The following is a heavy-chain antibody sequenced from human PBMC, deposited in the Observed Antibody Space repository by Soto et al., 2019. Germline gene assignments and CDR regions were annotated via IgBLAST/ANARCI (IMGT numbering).Heavy chain of an antibody. CDR2: IYTSGST. CDR3: ARDEEYSSNYGMDV. Sequence: QVQLQESGPGLVKPSETLSLTCTVTGGSISSYYWSWIRQPAGKGLEWIGRIYTSGSTNYNPSLKSRVTMSVDTSKNQFSLKLSSVTAADTAVYYCARDEEYSSNYGMDVWGQGTTVTVSS. J-gene: IGHJ6*02. D-gene: IGHD2-21*01. V-gene: IGHV4-4*07. CDR1: GGSISSYY.